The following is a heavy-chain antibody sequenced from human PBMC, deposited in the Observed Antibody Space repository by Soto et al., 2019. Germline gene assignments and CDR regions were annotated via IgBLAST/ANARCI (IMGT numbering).Heavy chain of an antibody. CDR3: ALWGFRDGKNSKHNYSGMDV. V-gene: IGHV1-69*01. CDR2: IIPIFGTA. CDR1: GGTFNRYT. J-gene: IGHJ6*02. D-gene: IGHD3-10*01. Sequence: VQLVQSGAEVKKPGSSVKLSCKASGGTFNRYTISWVRQAPGQGLEWMGGIIPIFGTANYAQKFQGRVAIIADESTIAAYMELRSLRSEDTAVYYCALWGFRDGKNSKHNYSGMDVWGQGTTVTVSS.